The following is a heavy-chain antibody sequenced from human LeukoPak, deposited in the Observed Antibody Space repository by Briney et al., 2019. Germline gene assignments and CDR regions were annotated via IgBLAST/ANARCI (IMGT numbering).Heavy chain of an antibody. V-gene: IGHV5-10-1*01. CDR3: ARHGSSAGPFHY. D-gene: IGHD6-13*01. J-gene: IGHJ4*02. CDR1: GYSFTIYW. CDR2: IDPSDSYT. Sequence: GESLKISCKGSGYSFTIYWISWVRPMPGKALEWMGRIDPSDSYTNYSPSFQGHVTISADKSLSTAYLQWSSLEASDTAMYYCARHGSSAGPFHYWGQGTLVTVSS.